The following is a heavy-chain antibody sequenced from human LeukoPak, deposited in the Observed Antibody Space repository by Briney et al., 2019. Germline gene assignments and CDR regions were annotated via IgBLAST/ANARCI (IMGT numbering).Heavy chain of an antibody. CDR3: ATNIPPYYHDSSFPLPFDL. D-gene: IGHD3-22*01. J-gene: IGHJ4*02. V-gene: IGHV1-24*01. Sequence: ASVKVSCKVSGYTLTELSMHWVRQAPGKGLEWMGGFDPEDGETIYAQKFQGRVTMTEDTSTDTAYMELSSLRSEDTAVYYCATNIPPYYHDSSFPLPFDLWGQGTLVTVSS. CDR2: FDPEDGET. CDR1: GYTLTELS.